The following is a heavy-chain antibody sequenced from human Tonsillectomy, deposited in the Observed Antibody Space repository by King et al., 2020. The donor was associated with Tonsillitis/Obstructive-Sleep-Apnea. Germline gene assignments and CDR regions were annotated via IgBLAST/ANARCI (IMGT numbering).Heavy chain of an antibody. Sequence: VQLQQWGAGLLKPSETLSLTCAVYGGSFSGYYWSWIRQPPGKGLEWIGEINHVGSTDYNPSLKSRVTISADTSKNQFSLKLNSVTAADTAVYYCAREKILTVPVVMRGGFDSWGQGTLVTVSS. CDR2: INHVGST. D-gene: IGHD2-2*01. CDR1: GGSFSGYY. J-gene: IGHJ4*02. V-gene: IGHV4-34*01. CDR3: AREKILTVPVVMRGGFDS.